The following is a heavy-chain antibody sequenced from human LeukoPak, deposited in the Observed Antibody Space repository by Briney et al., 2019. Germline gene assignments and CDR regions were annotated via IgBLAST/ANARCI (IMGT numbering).Heavy chain of an antibody. CDR2: ISGSGGST. D-gene: IGHD5-18*01. J-gene: IGHJ4*02. CDR3: AKSTGYSYGYFDY. V-gene: IGHV3-23*01. Sequence: LTGGSLRLSCAASGITFSSYAMSWVRQAPGKGLEWVSAISGSGGSTYYPDSVKGRFTISRDNSKNTLYLQMNNLRAEDTVVYYCAKSTGYSYGYFDYWGQGTLVTVSS. CDR1: GITFSSYA.